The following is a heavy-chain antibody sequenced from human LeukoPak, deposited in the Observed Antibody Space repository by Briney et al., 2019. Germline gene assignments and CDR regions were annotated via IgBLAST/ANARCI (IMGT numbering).Heavy chain of an antibody. CDR2: IYSSGNT. V-gene: IGHV4-59*08. CDR3: ERRYPASHGGRFFF. Sequence: SETHSLIYPVSGGSVCNEYSTWIRQPPGKGLEWIGYIYSSGNTNYNPSLNSRVTISLDTSKNPFSLMLRSLTAADTAVYYCERRYPASHGGRFFFCGRGTLVTVSS. J-gene: IGHJ4*01. D-gene: IGHD3-3*01. CDR1: GGSVCNEY.